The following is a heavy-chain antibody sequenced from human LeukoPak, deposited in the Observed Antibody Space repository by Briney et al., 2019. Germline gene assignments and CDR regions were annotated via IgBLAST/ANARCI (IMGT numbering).Heavy chain of an antibody. CDR1: GFTFSSYA. V-gene: IGHV3-30*04. CDR2: ISYDGSNK. J-gene: IGHJ4*02. CDR3: AKTYYYDSSGYYYCFAY. D-gene: IGHD3-22*01. Sequence: GGSLGLSCAASGFTFSSYAMHWVRQAPGKGLEWVAVISYDGSNKYYADSVKGRSTISRDNSKNTLYLQMNSLRAEDTAVYYCAKTYYYDSSGYYYCFAYWGQGTLVTVSS.